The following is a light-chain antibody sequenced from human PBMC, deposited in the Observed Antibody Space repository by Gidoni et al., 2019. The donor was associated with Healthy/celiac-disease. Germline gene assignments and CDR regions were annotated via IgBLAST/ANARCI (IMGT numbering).Light chain of an antibody. CDR3: QQSYSTPT. V-gene: IGKV1-39*01. J-gene: IGKJ4*01. Sequence: DIKMTQSPSSLSASVGDRVTITCRASQSISSYLNWYQQKPGKGPKLLIYAASSLQSVVPSRFSGSGSGTDFTLTISSLPPEDFATYYCQQSYSTPTFGGGTKVEIK. CDR2: AAS. CDR1: QSISSY.